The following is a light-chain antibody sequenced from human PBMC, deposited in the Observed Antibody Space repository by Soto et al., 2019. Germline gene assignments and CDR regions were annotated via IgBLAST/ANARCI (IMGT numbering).Light chain of an antibody. CDR3: SSYAGNHVI. J-gene: IGLJ2*01. CDR1: LSDVDGCNC. CDR2: DVA. Sequence: QSVLTQPPSASGSPGQSVTISCTGTLSDVDGCNCVSWYQQHPGKAPKLMIYDVAKRPSGVPDRFSGSRSGTTASLTVSGLQAEDEANYYCSSYAGNHVIFGGGTKVTVL. V-gene: IGLV2-8*01.